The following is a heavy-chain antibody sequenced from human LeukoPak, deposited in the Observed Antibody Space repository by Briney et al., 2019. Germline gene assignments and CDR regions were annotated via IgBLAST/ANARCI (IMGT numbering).Heavy chain of an antibody. CDR3: ARSNGHPSCWDMDV. V-gene: IGHV3-7*01. Sequence: GGSLRLSCAASGFTISGSWMTWVRQAPGKGLEWVANIKPDGSPGLQLGSVRGRFTVSRDNAKNSVYLQMNSLRADDTGVYYCARSNGHPSCWDMDVWGQGTMVTVSS. CDR2: IKPDGSPG. D-gene: IGHD2-2*01. CDR1: GFTISGSW. J-gene: IGHJ3*01.